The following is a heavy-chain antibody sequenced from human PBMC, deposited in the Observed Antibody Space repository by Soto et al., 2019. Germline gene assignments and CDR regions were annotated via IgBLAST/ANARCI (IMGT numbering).Heavy chain of an antibody. CDR2: ISGSGGST. CDR3: AKPSVAGKGYYYYHMDV. Sequence: GGSLRLSCAASGFTFSSYAMSWVRQAPGKGLEWVSAISGSGGSTYYADSVKGRFTISRDNSKNTLYLQMNSLRAEDTAVYYCAKPSVAGKGYYYYHMDVWGQGTTVPVSS. V-gene: IGHV3-23*01. D-gene: IGHD6-19*01. J-gene: IGHJ6*03. CDR1: GFTFSSYA.